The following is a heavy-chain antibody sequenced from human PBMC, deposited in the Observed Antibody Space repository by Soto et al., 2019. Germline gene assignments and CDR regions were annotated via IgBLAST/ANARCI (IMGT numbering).Heavy chain of an antibody. CDR2: IYWNDDK. Sequence: SGPTLVNPTQTLTLTCTFSGFSLSTSGVGVGWIRQPPGKALEWLALIYWNDDKRYSPSLKSRLTITKDTSKNQVVLTMTNMDPVDTATYYCAHCSILHHGGSFDFWGQGTLGTVFS. CDR1: GFSLSTSGVG. CDR3: AHCSILHHGGSFDF. D-gene: IGHD3-10*01. J-gene: IGHJ4*02. V-gene: IGHV2-5*01.